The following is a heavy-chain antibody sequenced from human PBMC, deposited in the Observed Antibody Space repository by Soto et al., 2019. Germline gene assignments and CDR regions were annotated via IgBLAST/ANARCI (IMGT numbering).Heavy chain of an antibody. D-gene: IGHD6-19*01. J-gene: IGHJ4*02. CDR2: ISASGGTT. V-gene: IGHV3-23*01. Sequence: GGSLRLSCAASGFTFSSSAMSWVRQAPGKGLQWVSIISASGGTTYYADSVEGRLTISRDKSNNTLYLQMNSLRVEDTAIYYCATLYSSAWYFFDYSGQGTLVTVSS. CDR1: GFTFSSSA. CDR3: ATLYSSAWYFFDY.